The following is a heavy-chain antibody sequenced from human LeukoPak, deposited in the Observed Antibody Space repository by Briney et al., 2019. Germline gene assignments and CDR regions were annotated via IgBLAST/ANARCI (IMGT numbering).Heavy chain of an antibody. D-gene: IGHD4-11*01. V-gene: IGHV3-64*01. CDR2: ISSNGGST. CDR1: GGSISSYY. CDR3: ARGHSNSPYYFDY. J-gene: IGHJ4*02. Sequence: ETLSLTCTVSGGSISSYYWSWVRQAPGKGLEYVSAISSNGGSTYYANSVRGRFTISRDNSKNTLYLQMGSLRAEDMAVYYCARGHSNSPYYFDYWGQGTLVTVSS.